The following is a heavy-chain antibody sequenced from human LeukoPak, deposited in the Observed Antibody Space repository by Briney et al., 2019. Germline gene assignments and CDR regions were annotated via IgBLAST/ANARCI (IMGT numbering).Heavy chain of an antibody. Sequence: GGSLRLSCAASGFTVSSNYMSWVRQAPGKGLEWVSVIYSGGSTYYADSVKGRFTISRDNAKNSLYLQMNSLRAEDMALYYCAKGGTLYYYYMDVWGKGTTVTVSS. CDR1: GFTVSSNY. D-gene: IGHD3-16*01. J-gene: IGHJ6*03. V-gene: IGHV3-53*05. CDR2: IYSGGST. CDR3: AKGGTLYYYYMDV.